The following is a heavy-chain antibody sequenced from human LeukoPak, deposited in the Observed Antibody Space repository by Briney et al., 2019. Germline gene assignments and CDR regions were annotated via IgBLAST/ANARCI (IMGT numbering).Heavy chain of an antibody. CDR1: GFTFSSYS. Sequence: PGGSLRLSCAASGFTFSSYSMNWVRQAPGKGLEWVSSISSSSSYIYYADSVKGRFTISRDNAKNSLYLQMNSLRAEDTAVYYCATGYCSGGSRCDWGYWGQGTLVTVSS. J-gene: IGHJ4*02. V-gene: IGHV3-21*01. CDR3: ATGYCSGGSRCDWGY. D-gene: IGHD2-15*01. CDR2: ISSSSSYI.